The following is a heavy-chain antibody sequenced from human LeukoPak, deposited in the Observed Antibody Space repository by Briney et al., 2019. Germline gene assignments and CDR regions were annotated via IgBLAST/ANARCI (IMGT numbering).Heavy chain of an antibody. Sequence: ASVKVSCKASGYTFTSYDINWVRQATGQGLEWMGWMNPNSGNTGYAQKFQGRVTMTRNTSISTAYMELSSLRSEDTAVYYCARDPSSLIAVAGFDCWGQGTLVTVSS. J-gene: IGHJ4*02. V-gene: IGHV1-8*01. CDR1: GYTFTSYD. CDR2: MNPNSGNT. CDR3: ARDPSSLIAVAGFDC. D-gene: IGHD6-19*01.